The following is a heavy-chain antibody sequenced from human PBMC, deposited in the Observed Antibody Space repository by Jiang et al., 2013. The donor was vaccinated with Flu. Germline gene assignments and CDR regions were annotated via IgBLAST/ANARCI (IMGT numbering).Heavy chain of an antibody. J-gene: IGHJ6*02. V-gene: IGHV1-24*01. D-gene: IGHD3-16*02. CDR2: FDPEDGET. CDR3: ATKGYDYVWGSYRYTVRDGMDV. CDR1: GYTLTELS. Sequence: EVKKPGASVKVSCKVSGYTLTELSMHWVRQAPGKGLEWMGGFDPEDGETIYAQKFQGRVTMTEDTSTDTAYMELSSLRSEDTAVYYCATKGYDYVWGSYRYTVRDGMDVWGQGTTVTVSS.